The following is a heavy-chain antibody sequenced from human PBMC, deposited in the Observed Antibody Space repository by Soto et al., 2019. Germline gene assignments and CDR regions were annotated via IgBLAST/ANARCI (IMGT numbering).Heavy chain of an antibody. CDR3: AKDQLLWFGELSYGMDV. Sequence: LRLSFAASGFTFSSYGMHWVRQAPGKGLEWVAVISYDGSNKYYADSVKGRFTISRDNSKNTLYLQMNSLRAEDTAVYYCAKDQLLWFGELSYGMDVWGQGTTVTVSS. D-gene: IGHD3-10*01. J-gene: IGHJ6*02. V-gene: IGHV3-30*18. CDR1: GFTFSSYG. CDR2: ISYDGSNK.